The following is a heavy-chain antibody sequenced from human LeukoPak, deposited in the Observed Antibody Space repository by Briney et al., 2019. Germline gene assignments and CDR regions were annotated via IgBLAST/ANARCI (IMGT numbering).Heavy chain of an antibody. CDR1: GYTFTNNW. Sequence: GASVKVSCKAFGYTFTNNWMHWVRQAPGQGPEWMGLISPTGGSTAYAQKFQGRVTLTRDMSTSTDYLELSSLRSEDTAVYYCARSSEGRYYYDSSGYSYYYYYMDVWGKGTTVTISS. V-gene: IGHV1-46*01. CDR3: ARSSEGRYYYDSSGYSYYYYYMDV. CDR2: ISPTGGST. J-gene: IGHJ6*03. D-gene: IGHD3-22*01.